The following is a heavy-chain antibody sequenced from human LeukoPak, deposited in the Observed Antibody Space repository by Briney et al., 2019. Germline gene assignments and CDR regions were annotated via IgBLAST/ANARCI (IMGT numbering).Heavy chain of an antibody. J-gene: IGHJ4*02. Sequence: SETLSLTCAVYGGSFSGYYWSWIRQPPGKGLEWIGEINHSGSTNYNPSLKSRVTISVDTSKNQFSLKLSSVTAADTAVYYCVRIRAGIFDYWGQGTLVTVSS. CDR3: VRIRAGIFDY. V-gene: IGHV4-34*01. CDR2: INHSGST. D-gene: IGHD6-19*01. CDR1: GGSFSGYY.